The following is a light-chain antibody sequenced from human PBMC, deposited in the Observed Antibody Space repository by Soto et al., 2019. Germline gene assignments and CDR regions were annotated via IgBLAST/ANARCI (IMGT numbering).Light chain of an antibody. Sequence: DIQMTQSPSTLSGSVGDRVTITWGASQSISRWLAWYQKKQGKAPKLLIYKASSLESGVPSRFSGSGYGTDFTITISSMKAEDVAVYYCQQYLAITRTFGHGTKVDI. CDR3: QQYLAITRT. CDR1: QSISRW. V-gene: IGKV1-5*03. J-gene: IGKJ1*01. CDR2: KAS.